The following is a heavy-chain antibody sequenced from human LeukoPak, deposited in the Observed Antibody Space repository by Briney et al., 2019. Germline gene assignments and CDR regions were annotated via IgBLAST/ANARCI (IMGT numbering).Heavy chain of an antibody. V-gene: IGHV3-48*04. CDR2: ISYISGTI. Sequence: GGPLRLSCAASGFTFSSYSMNWVRQAPGKGLEWLSYISYISGTISYADSVKGRFTVSRDDAANSLYLQMTSLRVEDTAVYYCARGRLGGHFNWMPSPPDYWGQGTLVTVSS. J-gene: IGHJ4*02. CDR3: ARGRLGGHFNWMPSPPDY. D-gene: IGHD3-9*01. CDR1: GFTFSSYS.